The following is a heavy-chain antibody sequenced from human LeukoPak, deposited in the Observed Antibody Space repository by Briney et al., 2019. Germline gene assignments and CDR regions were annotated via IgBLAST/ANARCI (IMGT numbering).Heavy chain of an antibody. Sequence: GGSLRLSCAASGFMFSGYPMSWVRQAPGKGLEWVSAITSGGDKTYYTHSVQGRFTISRDNFRNTLFSQMNTLSVEDTAVYYCAKENPVGGTNYFDYWGQGTLVTVSS. J-gene: IGHJ4*02. CDR1: GFMFSGYP. CDR3: AKENPVGGTNYFDY. CDR2: ITSGGDKT. V-gene: IGHV3-23*01. D-gene: IGHD1-26*01.